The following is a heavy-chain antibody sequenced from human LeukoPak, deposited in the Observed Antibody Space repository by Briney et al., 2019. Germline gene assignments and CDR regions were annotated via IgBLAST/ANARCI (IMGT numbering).Heavy chain of an antibody. CDR1: GITVSSNY. J-gene: IGHJ6*02. V-gene: IGHV3-66*01. D-gene: IGHD5-24*01. CDR3: ASRDKGYYYGMDV. Sequence: RSGGSLRLSCAASGITVSSNYMSWVRQAPGKGLEWVSILHSGGSTYYADSVKGRFTISRDNSRNTLYLQMNSLRAEDTAVYYCASRDKGYYYGMDVWGQGTRPPSP. CDR2: LHSGGST.